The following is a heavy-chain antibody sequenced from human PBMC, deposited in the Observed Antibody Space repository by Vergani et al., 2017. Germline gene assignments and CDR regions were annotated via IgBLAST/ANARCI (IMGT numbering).Heavy chain of an antibody. V-gene: IGHV1-69*02. J-gene: IGHJ6*02. CDR2: IIPILGIA. Sequence: QVQLVQSGAEVKKPGSSVKVSCKASGGTFSSYTISWVRQAPGQGLEWMGRIIPILGIANYAQKFQGRVTITADKSTSAAYMELSRLSSEDTAGYYCERGGRGLVDQGTTVYYGMDVWGQGTTVTVSS. CDR1: GGTFSSYT. D-gene: IGHD4-17*01. CDR3: ERGGRGLVDQGTTVYYGMDV.